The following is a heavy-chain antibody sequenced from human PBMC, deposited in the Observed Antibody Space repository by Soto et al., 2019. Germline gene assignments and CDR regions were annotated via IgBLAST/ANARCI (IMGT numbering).Heavy chain of an antibody. CDR1: GFTFSSYS. CDR2: ISSSSSYI. Sequence: LRLSCAASGFTFSSYSMNWVRQAPGKGLEWVSSISSSSSYIYYADSVKGRFTISRDNAKNSLYLQMNSLRAEDTAVYYCARSVIAAAGLFDYWGQGTLVTVSS. J-gene: IGHJ4*02. CDR3: ARSVIAAAGLFDY. D-gene: IGHD6-13*01. V-gene: IGHV3-21*01.